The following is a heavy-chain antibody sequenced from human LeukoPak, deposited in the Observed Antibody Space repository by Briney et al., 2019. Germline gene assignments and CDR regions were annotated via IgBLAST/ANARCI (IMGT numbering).Heavy chain of an antibody. D-gene: IGHD5-18*01. CDR1: GGSFSGYY. CDR2: INHSGST. J-gene: IGHJ4*02. CDR3: ATVPRGYSYGPHKPFDY. V-gene: IGHV4-34*01. Sequence: PSETLSLTCAVYGGSFSGYYWSWIRQPPGKGLEWIGEINHSGSTNYNPSLKSRVTISVDTSKNQSSLKLSSVTAADTAVYYCATVPRGYSYGPHKPFDYWGQGTLVTVSS.